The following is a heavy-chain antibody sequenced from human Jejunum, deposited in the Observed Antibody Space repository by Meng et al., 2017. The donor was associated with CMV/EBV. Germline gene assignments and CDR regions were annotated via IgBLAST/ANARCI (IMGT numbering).Heavy chain of an antibody. D-gene: IGHD6-25*01. Sequence: GFTFRSDVMHWVRQAPGKGLEWLALISYDGGDKYYADSVKGRFTISRDNSQNTLHLQMNSLRVDDTALYYCAKDPSGSFYHYGMDVWGQGTTVTVSS. CDR2: ISYDGGDK. J-gene: IGHJ6*02. CDR1: GFTFRSDV. CDR3: AKDPSGSFYHYGMDV. V-gene: IGHV3-30-3*02.